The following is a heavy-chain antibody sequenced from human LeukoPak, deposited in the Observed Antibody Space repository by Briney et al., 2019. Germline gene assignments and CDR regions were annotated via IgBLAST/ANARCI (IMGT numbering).Heavy chain of an antibody. CDR2: ISGSGGST. D-gene: IGHD6-19*01. Sequence: GGSLRLSCAASGFTFSSYAISWVRQAPGKGLEWASAISGSGGSTYYPDSVKGRFTISRDNSKNTLYLQMNSLRAEDTAVYYCAKDPQQWLVQGFDPWGQGTLVTVSS. J-gene: IGHJ5*02. CDR1: GFTFSSYA. CDR3: AKDPQQWLVQGFDP. V-gene: IGHV3-23*01.